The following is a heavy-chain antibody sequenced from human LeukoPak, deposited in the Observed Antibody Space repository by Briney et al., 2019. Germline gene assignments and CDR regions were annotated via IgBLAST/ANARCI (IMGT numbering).Heavy chain of an antibody. D-gene: IGHD2-15*01. J-gene: IGHJ4*02. CDR3: ARGNSCSGGSCSYYFDY. Sequence: GGSLRLSCAASEFTFSSYSMNWVRQAPGKGLEWVSSISSSSSYMYYADSVKGRFTISRDNAKNSLYLQMNSLRAEDTAVYYCARGNSCSGGSCSYYFDYWGQGTLVTVSS. V-gene: IGHV3-21*01. CDR2: ISSSSSYM. CDR1: EFTFSSYS.